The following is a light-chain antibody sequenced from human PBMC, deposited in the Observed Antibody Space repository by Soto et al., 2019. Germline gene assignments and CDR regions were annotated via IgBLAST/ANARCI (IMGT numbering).Light chain of an antibody. CDR3: QKYNSAPWT. CDR2: AAS. V-gene: IGKV1-27*01. Sequence: DIQMTQSPSSLSASVGDRVTITCRASQGISNYLAWYQQKPGTVPKLLISAASTLQTGVPSRFSGGGSGTDFTLTISSLQPEDVATYYCQKYNSAPWTFGQGTKVAIK. J-gene: IGKJ1*01. CDR1: QGISNY.